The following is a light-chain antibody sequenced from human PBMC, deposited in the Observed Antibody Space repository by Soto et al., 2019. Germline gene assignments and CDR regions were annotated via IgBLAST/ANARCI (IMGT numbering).Light chain of an antibody. V-gene: IGKV3-15*01. J-gene: IGKJ2*01. Sequence: EILMTPSPATLSVSPGERATLSCRASQTISSNLAWYQQKPGQAPRLLIYGASTRATGIPARFSGSGSGTEFTLTISSLQSEDFAVYYCQQYNTWPPYTFGQGTKLEIK. CDR2: GAS. CDR1: QTISSN. CDR3: QQYNTWPPYT.